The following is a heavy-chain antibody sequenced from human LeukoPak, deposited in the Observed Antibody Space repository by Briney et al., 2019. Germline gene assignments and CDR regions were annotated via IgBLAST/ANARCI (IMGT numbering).Heavy chain of an antibody. V-gene: IGHV1-69*13. J-gene: IGHJ6*02. CDR3: ARGALYGGSFSYYYYGMDV. Sequence: SVKVSCKASGYTFTSYGISWVRQAPGQGLEWMGGIIPIFGTANYAQKFQGRVTITADESTSTAYMELSSLRSEDTAVYYCARGALYGGSFSYYYYGMDVWGQGTTVTVSS. CDR1: GYTFTSYG. CDR2: IIPIFGTA. D-gene: IGHD4-23*01.